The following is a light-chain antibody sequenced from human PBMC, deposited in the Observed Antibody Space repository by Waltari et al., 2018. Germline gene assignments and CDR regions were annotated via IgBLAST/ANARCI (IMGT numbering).Light chain of an antibody. Sequence: SYVVTQPPSGSVAPGQTATIPCEGDKIEGKIVPWYQQKAGQAPVLVVYDDSDRPPGIPARLSGSNSGNTATLTIRRVEAGDEADYYCQLWDSRSNHLVFGGGTKLTVL. CDR3: QLWDSRSNHLV. J-gene: IGLJ3*02. CDR2: DDS. V-gene: IGLV3-21*02. CDR1: KIEGKI.